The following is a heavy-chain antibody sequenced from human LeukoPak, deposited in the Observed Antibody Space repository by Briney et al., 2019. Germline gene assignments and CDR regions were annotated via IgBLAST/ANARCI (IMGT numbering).Heavy chain of an antibody. V-gene: IGHV3-21*01. CDR1: GFTLSNHW. CDR2: ISSSSTYI. CDR3: ARNTITGYYYGMDV. Sequence: GSLRLSCAASGFTLSNHWMIWVRQAPGKGLEWVSSISSSSTYIYYADSVKGRFTISRDNAKNSLYLQMNSLRAGDTAVFYCARNTITGYYYGMDVWGQGTTVTVSS. D-gene: IGHD3-10*01. J-gene: IGHJ6*02.